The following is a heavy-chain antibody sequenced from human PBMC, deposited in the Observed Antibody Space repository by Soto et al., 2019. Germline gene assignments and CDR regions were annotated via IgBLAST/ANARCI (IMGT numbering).Heavy chain of an antibody. J-gene: IGHJ5*02. CDR2: IYYSGST. CDR1: GGSISSYY. D-gene: IGHD6-13*01. CDR3: ARTGYSSSWYTPGWSDP. V-gene: IGHV4-59*08. Sequence: PSETLSLTCTVSGGSISSYYWSWIRQPPGKGLEWIGYIYYSGSTNYNPSLKSRVTISADTSKNQFSLKLSSVTAADTAVYYCARTGYSSSWYTPGWSDPWGQGTLVTVSS.